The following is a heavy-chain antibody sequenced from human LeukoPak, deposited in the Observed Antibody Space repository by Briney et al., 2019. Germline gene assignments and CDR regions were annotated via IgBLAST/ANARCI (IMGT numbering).Heavy chain of an antibody. V-gene: IGHV4-59*01. J-gene: IGHJ4*02. CDR2: IYYSGST. CDR3: ARVTGYVIEDYFDY. D-gene: IGHD3-22*01. CDR1: VGSFSCYY. Sequence: SETLSLTCAVYVGSFSCYYWSWIRQPPGKGLEWIGYIYYSGSTNYNPSLKSRVTISVDTSKNQFALKLRSVTAADTGVYYCARVTGYVIEDYFDYWGQGTMVTVSS.